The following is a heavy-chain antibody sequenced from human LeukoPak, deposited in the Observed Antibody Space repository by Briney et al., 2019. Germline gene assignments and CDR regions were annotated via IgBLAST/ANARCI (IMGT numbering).Heavy chain of an antibody. J-gene: IGHJ4*02. Sequence: GGSLRFSCAASGFTFSNYAMHWVRQAPGKGLEWVAIISYDGSNKYYADSVKGRFTISRDNSKNTLYLQMNSLRAEDTAVYYCAREEYDSSGYGYFDYWGQGTLVTVSS. CDR3: AREEYDSSGYGYFDY. CDR2: ISYDGSNK. D-gene: IGHD3-22*01. V-gene: IGHV3-30*04. CDR1: GFTFSNYA.